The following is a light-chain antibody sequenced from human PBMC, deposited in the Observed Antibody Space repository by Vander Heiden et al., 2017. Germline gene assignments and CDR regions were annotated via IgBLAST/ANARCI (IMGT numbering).Light chain of an antibody. CDR3: QFYDSSLSASV. J-gene: IGLJ3*02. CDR2: RNN. CDR1: CCNIGAGND. Sequence: QSPPTHPPPVPAAPSHRGTISSITSCCNIGAGNDFRWYQQLPGTAPKLLIYRNNNRPSGVPARFSGSKSGNTASLAITGLQTEDEADYYCQFYDSSLSASVFGGGTKLTVV. V-gene: IGLV1-40*01.